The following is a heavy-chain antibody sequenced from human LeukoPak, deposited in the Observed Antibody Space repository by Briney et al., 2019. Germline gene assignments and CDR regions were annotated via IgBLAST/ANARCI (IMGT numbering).Heavy chain of an antibody. CDR3: ARLHYGGNYGYYYYYMDV. J-gene: IGHJ6*03. Sequence: SETLSLTCSVSDDSITMYYWTWIRQPPGKGLEWIGSIYYTGSTYYNPSLKSRVTISVDTSKNQFSLKLSSVTAADTAVYYCARLHYGGNYGYYYYYMDVWGKGTTVTISS. D-gene: IGHD4-23*01. CDR2: IYYTGST. V-gene: IGHV4-39*01. CDR1: DDSITMYY.